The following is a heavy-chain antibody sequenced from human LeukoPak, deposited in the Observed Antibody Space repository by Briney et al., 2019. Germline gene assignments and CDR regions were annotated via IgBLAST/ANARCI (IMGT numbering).Heavy chain of an antibody. CDR3: CRGYNWFDP. CDR2: INHSGST. Sequence: SETLSLTCTVSGGSISSYYWSWIRQPPGKGLEWIGEINHSGSTNYNPSLKSRVTISVDTSKNQFSLKLSSVTAADTAVYYCCRGYNWFDPWGQGTLVTVSS. J-gene: IGHJ5*02. V-gene: IGHV4-34*01. D-gene: IGHD2-15*01. CDR1: GGSISSYY.